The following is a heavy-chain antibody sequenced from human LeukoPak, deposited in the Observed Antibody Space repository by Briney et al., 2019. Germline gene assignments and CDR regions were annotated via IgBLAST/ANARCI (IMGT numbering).Heavy chain of an antibody. CDR1: GFTFSSYW. J-gene: IGHJ4*02. CDR2: ISGDGSIT. CDR3: AMGPYYYDSSGYYY. Sequence: PGGSLRLSCAASGFTFSSYWMHWVRQAPGMGRVWVSRISGDGSITWYADSVKGRFTISRDNAKNTLYLQMNSLRAEDTAVYYCAMGPYYYDSSGYYYWGQGTLVTVSS. V-gene: IGHV3-74*01. D-gene: IGHD3-22*01.